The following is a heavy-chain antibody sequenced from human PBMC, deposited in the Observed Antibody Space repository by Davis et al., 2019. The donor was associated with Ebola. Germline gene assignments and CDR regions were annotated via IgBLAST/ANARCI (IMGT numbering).Heavy chain of an antibody. CDR3: ATQGGYSNGGHFGP. CDR2: ISSSSSTI. Sequence: GESLKISCAASGFTFSSYSMNWVRQAPGKGLEWVSYISSSSSTIYYADSVKGRFTISRDDFKDTLYLQMSSLRPDDTAVYYCATQGGYSNGGHFGPWGQGTLVTVSS. V-gene: IGHV3-48*01. J-gene: IGHJ5*02. D-gene: IGHD4-11*01. CDR1: GFTFSSYS.